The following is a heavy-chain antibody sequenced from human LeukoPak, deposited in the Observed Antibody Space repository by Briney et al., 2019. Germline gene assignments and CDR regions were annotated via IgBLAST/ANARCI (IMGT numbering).Heavy chain of an antibody. CDR3: ARHRYGKYYFDY. J-gene: IGHJ4*02. CDR2: INHSGST. D-gene: IGHD1-14*01. CDR1: GGSFSGYY. Sequence: PSETLSLTCAVYGGSFSGYYWSWIRQPPGKGLEWIGEINHSGSTNYNPSLKSRVTISVDTSKNQFSLKLSSVTAADTAVYYCARHRYGKYYFDYWGQGTLVTVSS. V-gene: IGHV4-34*01.